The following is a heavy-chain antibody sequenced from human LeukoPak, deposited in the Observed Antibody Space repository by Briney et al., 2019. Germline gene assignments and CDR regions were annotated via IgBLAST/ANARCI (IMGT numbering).Heavy chain of an antibody. CDR2: IYYSGST. J-gene: IGHJ4*02. D-gene: IGHD3-10*01. CDR1: GGSISSYY. V-gene: IGHV4-59*12. Sequence: PSETLSLTCTVSGGSISSYYWSWIRQPPGKGLEWIGYIYYSGSTNYNPSLKSRVTISVDTSKNQFSLKLSSVTAADTAVYYCARGPGRLWFGGNFDYWGQGTLVTVSS. CDR3: ARGPGRLWFGGNFDY.